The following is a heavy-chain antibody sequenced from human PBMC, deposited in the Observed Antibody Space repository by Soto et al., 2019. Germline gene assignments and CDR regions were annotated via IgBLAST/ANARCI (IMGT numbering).Heavy chain of an antibody. CDR3: ARGGCSGGSCPPQRYYGMDV. CDR1: GGSVSSGSYY. Sequence: TLSLTCTVSGGSVSSGSYYWSWIRQPPGKGLEWIGYIYYSGSTNYNPSLKSRVTISVDTSKNQFSLKLSSVTAADTAVYYCARGGCSGGSCPPQRYYGMDVWGQGTTVTVSS. V-gene: IGHV4-61*01. D-gene: IGHD2-15*01. J-gene: IGHJ6*02. CDR2: IYYSGST.